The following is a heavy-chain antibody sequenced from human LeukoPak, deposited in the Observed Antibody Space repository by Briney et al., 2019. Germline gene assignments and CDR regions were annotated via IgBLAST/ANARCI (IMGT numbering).Heavy chain of an antibody. V-gene: IGHV3-9*01. Sequence: SGGSLRLSCAASGFTFDDYAMHWVRQAPGKGLEWVSGISWNSGSIGYADSVKGRFTISRDNAKNSLYLQMNSLRAEDTALYYCAKALRSYDSSGYYPGEYFQHWGQGTLVTVSS. CDR1: GFTFDDYA. CDR2: ISWNSGSI. CDR3: AKALRSYDSSGYYPGEYFQH. J-gene: IGHJ1*01. D-gene: IGHD3-22*01.